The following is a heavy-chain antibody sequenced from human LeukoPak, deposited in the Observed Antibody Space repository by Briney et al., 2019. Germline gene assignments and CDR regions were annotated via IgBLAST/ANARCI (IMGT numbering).Heavy chain of an antibody. Sequence: SETLSLTCTVSGGSISSGSYYWSWIRQPAGKGREWIGRIYTSGSTNYNPSLKSRVTISVDTSKNQFSLKLSTVTAADTAVYYCARVSGNYDYWGQGTLVTVSS. J-gene: IGHJ4*02. D-gene: IGHD3-10*01. CDR3: ARVSGNYDY. V-gene: IGHV4-61*02. CDR1: GGSISSGSYY. CDR2: IYTSGST.